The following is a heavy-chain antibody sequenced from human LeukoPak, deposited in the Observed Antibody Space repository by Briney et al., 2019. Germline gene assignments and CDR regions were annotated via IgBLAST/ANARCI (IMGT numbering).Heavy chain of an antibody. CDR1: GFTFDDYA. CDR2: ISSSSSTI. Sequence: GGSLRLSCAASGFTFDDYAMHWVRQAPGKGLEWVSYISSSSSTIYYADSVKGRFTISRDNAKNSLYLQMNSLRAEDTAVYYCARARGGSGWYGGIDYWGQGTLVTVSS. CDR3: ARARGGSGWYGGIDY. D-gene: IGHD6-19*01. V-gene: IGHV3-48*01. J-gene: IGHJ4*02.